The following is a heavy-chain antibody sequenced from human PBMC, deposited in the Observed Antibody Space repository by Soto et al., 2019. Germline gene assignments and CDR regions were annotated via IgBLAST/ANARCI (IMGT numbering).Heavy chain of an antibody. J-gene: IGHJ4*02. CDR3: AKVGGSSSWYRFYFDY. CDR2: ISYDGSTI. D-gene: IGHD6-13*01. Sequence: QVQLVESGGGVVQPGRSPRLSCAASGFTFSSYAMHWVRQAPGKGLEWVAVISYDGSTIYYADSVKGRFTISRDNSKNTLHLEMHSLRAEDTAVYYCAKVGGSSSWYRFYFDYWGQGTLVTVSS. CDR1: GFTFSSYA. V-gene: IGHV3-30*18.